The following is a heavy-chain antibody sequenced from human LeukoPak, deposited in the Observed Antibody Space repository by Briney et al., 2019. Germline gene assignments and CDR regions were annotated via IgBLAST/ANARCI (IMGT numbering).Heavy chain of an antibody. CDR2: MSGRGVST. CDR3: AKDCNGGNCYIDY. V-gene: IGHV3-23*01. Sequence: GGSLRLSCAASGFTFTNYAMSWVRQAPGEGLEWVSGMSGRGVSTYYADSVKGRFTLSSDNSKNTLYLQMNSVRAEDTAIYYCAKDCNGGNCYIDYWGQGTLVTDSS. D-gene: IGHD2-15*01. J-gene: IGHJ4*02. CDR1: GFTFTNYA.